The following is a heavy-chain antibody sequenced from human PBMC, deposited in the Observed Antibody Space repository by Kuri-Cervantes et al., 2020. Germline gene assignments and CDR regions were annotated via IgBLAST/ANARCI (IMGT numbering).Heavy chain of an antibody. J-gene: IGHJ4*02. Sequence: GESLKISCAASGFTFSDYYMSWIRQAPGKGLEWVSYISSSGSTIYYADSVKGRFTISRDNAKNSLYLQMNSLRDDDTAVYYCVRDFNWGFDSWGQGTLVTVSS. CDR2: ISSSGSTI. V-gene: IGHV3-11*04. CDR1: GFTFSDYY. D-gene: IGHD7-27*01. CDR3: VRDFNWGFDS.